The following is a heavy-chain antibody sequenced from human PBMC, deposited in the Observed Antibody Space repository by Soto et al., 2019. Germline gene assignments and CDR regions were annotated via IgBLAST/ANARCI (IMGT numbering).Heavy chain of an antibody. J-gene: IGHJ5*02. V-gene: IGHV4-31*03. CDR1: GGSISSGGYY. Sequence: SETLSLTCTVSGGSISSGGYYWSWIRQHPGKGLEWIGYIYYSGSTYYNPSLKSRVTISVDTSKNQFSLKLSSVTAADTAVYYCPRRHFDHNWFDPWGQGTLVTVSS. CDR3: PRRHFDHNWFDP. CDR2: IYYSGST. D-gene: IGHD3-3*02.